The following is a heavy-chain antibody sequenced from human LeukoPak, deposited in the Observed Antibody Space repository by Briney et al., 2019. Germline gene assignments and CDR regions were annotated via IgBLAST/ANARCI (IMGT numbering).Heavy chain of an antibody. Sequence: QPGGSLRLSCAASGFTFSIYAMHWVRQAPGKGLEYVSATSSNGGSTYYANSVKGRFTISRDNSKNTLYLQMGSLRAEDMAVYYCAREASGYSDYWGQGTLVSVSS. CDR3: AREASGYSDY. V-gene: IGHV3-64*01. CDR2: TSSNGGST. D-gene: IGHD3-16*02. J-gene: IGHJ4*02. CDR1: GFTFSIYA.